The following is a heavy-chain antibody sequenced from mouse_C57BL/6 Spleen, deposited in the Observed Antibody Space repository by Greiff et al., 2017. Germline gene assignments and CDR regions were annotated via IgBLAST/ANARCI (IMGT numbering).Heavy chain of an antibody. CDR3: AKMEWLLPPYAMDY. V-gene: IGHV2-5*01. CDR1: GFSLTSYG. Sequence: QVQLQQSGPGLVQPSQSLSITCTVSGFSLTSYGVHWVRQSPGKGLEWLGVIWRGGSTDYNAAFMSRLSITKDNSKSQVFFKMNSLQADDTAIYYCAKMEWLLPPYAMDYWGQGTSVTVSS. CDR2: IWRGGST. J-gene: IGHJ4*01. D-gene: IGHD2-3*01.